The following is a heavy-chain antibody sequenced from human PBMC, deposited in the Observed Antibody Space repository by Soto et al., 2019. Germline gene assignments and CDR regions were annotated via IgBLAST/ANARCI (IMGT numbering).Heavy chain of an antibody. CDR3: ARGGYGDYALLPY. CDR1: GGSFSGYY. Sequence: SETLSLTCAVYGGSFSGYYWSWIRQPPGKGLEWIGEINHSGSTNYNPTLKRRVTLSVDTSKNQFSLTLSSVTAADTAVYYCARGGYGDYALLPYWGQGTLVTVAS. J-gene: IGHJ4*02. CDR2: INHSGST. V-gene: IGHV4-34*01. D-gene: IGHD4-17*01.